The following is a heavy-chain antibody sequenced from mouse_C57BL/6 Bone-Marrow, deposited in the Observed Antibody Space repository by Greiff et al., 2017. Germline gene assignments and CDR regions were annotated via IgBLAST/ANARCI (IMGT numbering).Heavy chain of an antibody. V-gene: IGHV5-4*01. CDR1: GFTFSSYA. J-gene: IGHJ1*03. D-gene: IGHD1-1*01. CDR2: ISDGGSYT. CDR3: ARERYYGSSPWYFDV. Sequence: EVKVVESGGGLVKPGGSLKLSCAASGFTFSSYAMSWVRQTPEKRLEWVATISDGGSYTYYPDNVKGRFTISRDNAKNNLYLQMSHLKSEDTAMYYCARERYYGSSPWYFDVWGTGTTVTVSS.